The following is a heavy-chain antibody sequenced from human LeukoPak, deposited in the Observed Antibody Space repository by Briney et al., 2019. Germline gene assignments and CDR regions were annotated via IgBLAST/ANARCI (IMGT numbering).Heavy chain of an antibody. CDR3: AKVSPQGAAAGWYDY. J-gene: IGHJ4*02. V-gene: IGHV3-30*18. CDR1: GFTFSSYG. Sequence: PGRSLRLSCAASGFTFSSYGMHWVRQAPGKGLEWVAVISYDGSNKYYADSVKGRFTISRDNSKNTLCLQMNSLRAEDTAVYYCAKVSPQGAAAGWYDYWGQGTLVTVSS. CDR2: ISYDGSNK. D-gene: IGHD6-19*01.